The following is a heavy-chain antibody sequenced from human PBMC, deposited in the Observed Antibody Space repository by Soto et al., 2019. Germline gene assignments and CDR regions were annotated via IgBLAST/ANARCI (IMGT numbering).Heavy chain of an antibody. CDR3: ATVGTFMYTGVQYYFDY. Sequence: GASVKVSCKASGYTFSNYHMHWVRQAPGQGLEWMGIINPSGGTTTYAQKFQGRVNMTRDTSTTTVYMELSSLTSGDTAVYYCATVGTFMYTGVQYYFDYGGQGPLVTVSS. J-gene: IGHJ4*02. V-gene: IGHV1-46*01. CDR1: GYTFSNYH. CDR2: INPSGGTT. D-gene: IGHD2-2*02.